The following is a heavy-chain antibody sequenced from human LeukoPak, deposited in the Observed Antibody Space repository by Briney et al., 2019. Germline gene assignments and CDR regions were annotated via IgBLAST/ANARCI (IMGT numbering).Heavy chain of an antibody. D-gene: IGHD2-2*02. CDR2: INHRGRT. J-gene: IGHJ4*02. CDR3: ADQLLYHFDY. Sequence: SETMSLTCAVYGGSFSGYYWSCVRQPPEDVLEWIGEINHRGRTNYNPSLKSRVTISVDTSKNQFSLKLSSVTAADTAVYYGADQLLYHFDYWGQGTLVTVSS. V-gene: IGHV4-34*01. CDR1: GGSFSGYY.